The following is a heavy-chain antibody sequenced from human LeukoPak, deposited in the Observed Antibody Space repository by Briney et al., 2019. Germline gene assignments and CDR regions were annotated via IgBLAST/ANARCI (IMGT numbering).Heavy chain of an antibody. V-gene: IGHV3-21*04. CDR2: ISSSSSYI. CDR3: ARDPLVVADTG. Sequence: GGSLRLSCAASGFTFSSYSMNWVRQAPGKGLEWVSSISSSSSYIYYADSVKGRFTISRDNAKNSLYLQMNSLRVEDTAVYYCARDPLVVADTGWGQGTLVTVSS. J-gene: IGHJ4*02. D-gene: IGHD6-19*01. CDR1: GFTFSSYS.